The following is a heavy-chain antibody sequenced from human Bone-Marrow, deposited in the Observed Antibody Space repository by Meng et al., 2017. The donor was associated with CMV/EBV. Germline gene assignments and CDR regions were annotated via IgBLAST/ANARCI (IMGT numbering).Heavy chain of an antibody. Sequence: SETLSLTCAVYGGSFSGYYWSWIRQPPGKGLEWIGEINHSGSTNYNPSLKSRVTISVDTSKNQFSLKLSSVTAADTAVYYCARGRWYYDYVWGSYRHSLRLPTLFDYWGQGTRVTVSS. CDR1: GGSFSGYY. J-gene: IGHJ4*02. D-gene: IGHD3-16*02. CDR2: INHSGST. CDR3: ARGRWYYDYVWGSYRHSLRLPTLFDY. V-gene: IGHV4-34*01.